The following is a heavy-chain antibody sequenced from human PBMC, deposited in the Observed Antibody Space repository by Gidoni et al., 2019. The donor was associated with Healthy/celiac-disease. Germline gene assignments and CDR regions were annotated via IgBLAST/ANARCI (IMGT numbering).Heavy chain of an antibody. CDR1: GFTFSSYA. Sequence: EVQLLESGGGLVQPGGSLSLSCAASGFTFSSYAMSWVRQAPGKGLGWVSAISGSGGSTYYADSVKGRFTISRDNAKNTLYLQMNSLRAEDTAVYYCATDDFWSGYALSAFDYWGQGTLVTVSS. D-gene: IGHD3-3*01. CDR2: ISGSGGST. CDR3: ATDDFWSGYALSAFDY. J-gene: IGHJ4*02. V-gene: IGHV3-23*01.